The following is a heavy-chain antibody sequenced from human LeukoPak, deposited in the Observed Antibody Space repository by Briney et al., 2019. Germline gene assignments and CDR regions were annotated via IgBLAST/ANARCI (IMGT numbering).Heavy chain of an antibody. J-gene: IGHJ4*02. D-gene: IGHD5-12*01. CDR1: GFTFSTYG. CDR2: ITGGGDTT. CDR3: ARDARLVAFDN. V-gene: IGHV3-23*01. Sequence: GGSLRLSCAASGFTFSTYGMNWVRQAPGRGLEWVSGITGGGDTTFYADSVKGRFTISRDNPKNTLYLQMNSLRADDTAVYYCARDARLVAFDNWGQGTLATVSS.